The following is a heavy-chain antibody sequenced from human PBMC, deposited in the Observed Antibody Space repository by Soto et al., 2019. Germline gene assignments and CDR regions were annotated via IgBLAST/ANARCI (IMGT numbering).Heavy chain of an antibody. V-gene: IGHV3-66*01. CDR2: IYSGGST. Sequence: GGSLRLSCAASGFTVSSNYMSWVRQAPGKGLEWVSVIYSGGSTYYADSVKGRFTISRDNSKNTLYLQMNSLRAEDTAVYYCARATYYDFWSGYSPKYNWFDPWGQGTLVTVSS. CDR3: ARATYYDFWSGYSPKYNWFDP. D-gene: IGHD3-3*01. CDR1: GFTVSSNY. J-gene: IGHJ5*02.